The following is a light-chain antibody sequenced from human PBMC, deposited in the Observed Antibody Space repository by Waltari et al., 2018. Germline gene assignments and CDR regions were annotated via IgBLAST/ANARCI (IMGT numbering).Light chain of an antibody. CDR3: MIWHSSASV. CDR2: YKSDSDK. CDR1: SGINVGTYR. J-gene: IGLJ2*01. V-gene: IGLV5-45*01. Sequence: QAVLTQPASLSASPGASASLPCTLRSGINVGTYRLYWYQQQPGSPPQYLLRYKSDSDKQQGSGVPSRFSGSKDASANAGILLISGLQSEDEADYYCMIWHSSASVFGGGTKLTVL.